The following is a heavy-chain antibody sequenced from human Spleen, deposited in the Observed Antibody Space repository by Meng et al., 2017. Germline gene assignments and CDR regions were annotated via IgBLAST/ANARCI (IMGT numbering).Heavy chain of an antibody. V-gene: IGHV4-34*01. CDR3: ARSQGPYSGYDLNY. Sequence: VEVQQVGAGLLEPSVPLSLTCVVSGGPFSGYFWSWIRQPPGKGLEWIGEINHSGSTSYNPSLKSRVTISVDTSKNHFYLKLSSVAAADTAVYYCARSQGPYSGYDLNYWGQGSLVTVSS. CDR2: INHSGST. D-gene: IGHD5-12*01. J-gene: IGHJ4*02. CDR1: GGPFSGYF.